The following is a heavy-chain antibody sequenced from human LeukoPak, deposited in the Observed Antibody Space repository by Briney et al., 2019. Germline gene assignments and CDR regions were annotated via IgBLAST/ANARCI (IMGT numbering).Heavy chain of an antibody. J-gene: IGHJ5*02. CDR2: ISSGGSTI. Sequence: GGSLRLSCAASGFTFSDYYMSWIRQAPGKGLEWVSYISSGGSTIYYADSVKGRFTISRDNAKNSLYLQMNSLRAEDTAVYYCARDRYDFWSGYPNGHWFDPWGQGTLVTVSS. V-gene: IGHV3-11*01. D-gene: IGHD3-3*01. CDR3: ARDRYDFWSGYPNGHWFDP. CDR1: GFTFSDYY.